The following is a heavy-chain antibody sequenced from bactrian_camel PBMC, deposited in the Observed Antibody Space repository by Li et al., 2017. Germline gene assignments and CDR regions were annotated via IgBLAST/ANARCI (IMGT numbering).Heavy chain of an antibody. CDR1: LNPDSRYC. J-gene: IGHJ6*01. Sequence: HVQLVESGGDSVQAGGSLSLPCVTSLNPDSRYCLGWIRQVPGKEREGVAGIESDGSTSYADSVKDRFTISQDDAKRTVYLQMNSLKPEDTAMYYCARTSTAQCPRATPSSLFDSWGQGTQVTVS. CDR2: IESDGST. CDR3: ARTSTAQCPRATPSSLFDS. V-gene: IGHV3S9*01.